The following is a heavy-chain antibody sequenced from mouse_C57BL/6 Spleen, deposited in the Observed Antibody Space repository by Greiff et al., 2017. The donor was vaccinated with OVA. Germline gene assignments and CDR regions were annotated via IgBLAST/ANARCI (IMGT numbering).Heavy chain of an antibody. CDR1: GYSITSGYY. CDR3: ARDRGWYFDY. V-gene: IGHV3-6*01. CDR2: ISYDGSN. Sequence: EVQLVESGPGLVKPSQSLSLTCSVTGYSITSGYYWNWIRQFPGNKLEWMGYISYDGSNNYNPSLKNRISITRDTSKNQFFLKLNSVTTEDTATYYCARDRGWYFDYWGQGTTLTVSS. J-gene: IGHJ2*01. D-gene: IGHD3-2*02.